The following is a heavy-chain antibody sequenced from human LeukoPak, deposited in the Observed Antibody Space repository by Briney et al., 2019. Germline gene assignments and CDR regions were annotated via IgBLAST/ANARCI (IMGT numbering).Heavy chain of an antibody. CDR3: ARGFGSPGYDFWSGPEGYYFDY. V-gene: IGHV1-8*01. J-gene: IGHJ4*02. CDR1: GYTFTSYD. D-gene: IGHD3-3*01. Sequence: ASVKVSCKASGYTFTSYDINWVRQATGQGLEWMGWINPNRGNTGYAQKFQGRGTMTRNTSISTAYMELSSLRSEDTAVYYCARGFGSPGYDFWSGPEGYYFDYWGQGTLVTVSS. CDR2: INPNRGNT.